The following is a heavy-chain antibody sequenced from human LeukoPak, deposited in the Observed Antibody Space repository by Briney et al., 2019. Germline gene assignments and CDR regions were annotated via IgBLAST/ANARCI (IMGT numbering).Heavy chain of an antibody. V-gene: IGHV3-23*01. CDR3: AKEDSALAFDI. D-gene: IGHD3/OR15-3a*01. CDR2: ISGSGGST. CDR1: GFTFSSYA. J-gene: IGHJ3*02. Sequence: GGSLRLSCAASGFTFSSYAMSWVRQAPGKGLEWVSTISGSGGSTYYADSVKGRFTISRDNSKTTLYPQMNSLRADDTAVYYCAKEDSALAFDIWGQGTMVTVSS.